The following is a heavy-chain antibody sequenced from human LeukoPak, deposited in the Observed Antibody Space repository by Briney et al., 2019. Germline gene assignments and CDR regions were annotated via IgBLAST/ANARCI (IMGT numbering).Heavy chain of an antibody. CDR2: ISYDGSNK. V-gene: IGHV3-30-3*02. Sequence: PGGSLRLSCAASGFTFSSYAMHWVRQAPGKGLEWVAVISYDGSNKYYADSVKGRFTISRDNSKNTLYLQMNSLRAEDTAVYYCAKPGGRHCGGDCYSYYFDYWGQGTLVTVSS. J-gene: IGHJ4*02. D-gene: IGHD2-21*02. CDR1: GFTFSSYA. CDR3: AKPGGRHCGGDCYSYYFDY.